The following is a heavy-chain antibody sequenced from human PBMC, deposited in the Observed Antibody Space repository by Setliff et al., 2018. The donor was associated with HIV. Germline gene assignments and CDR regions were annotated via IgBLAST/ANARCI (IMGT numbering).Heavy chain of an antibody. D-gene: IGHD3-22*01. CDR2: IKQDGSEK. CDR3: AKGASGYHHLYYFDY. J-gene: IGHJ4*02. CDR1: GFTFSSYW. V-gene: IGHV3-7*03. Sequence: GGSLRLSCAASGFTFSSYWMSWVRQAPGKGLEWVANIKQDGSEKYYVDSVKGRFTISRDNAKNSLYLQMNSLRVEDMALYYCAKGASGYHHLYYFDYWGQGTLVTVSS.